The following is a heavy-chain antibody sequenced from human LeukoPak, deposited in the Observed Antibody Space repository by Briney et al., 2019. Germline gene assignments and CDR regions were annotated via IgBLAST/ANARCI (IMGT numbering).Heavy chain of an antibody. J-gene: IGHJ5*02. D-gene: IGHD4-17*01. Sequence: SVKVSCKASGFTFTSSAVQWVRQARGQRLEWIGWIVVGSGNTNYAQKFQERVTITRDMSTSTAYMELSSLRSEDTAVYHCAASPPLAGDYGVWWFDPWGQGTLVTVSS. CDR3: AASPPLAGDYGVWWFDP. V-gene: IGHV1-58*01. CDR1: GFTFTSSA. CDR2: IVVGSGNT.